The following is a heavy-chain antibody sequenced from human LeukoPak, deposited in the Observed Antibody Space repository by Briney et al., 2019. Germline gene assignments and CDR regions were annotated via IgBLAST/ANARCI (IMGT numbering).Heavy chain of an antibody. J-gene: IGHJ3*02. CDR2: INHSGS. CDR3: ARSPGGRYYGFDI. CDR1: GGSFSGYY. Sequence: SETLSLTCAVYGGSFSGYYWSWIRQPPGKGLEWIGEINHSGSTISVDTSKNQLSLKLRSVTTADTAVYYCARSPGGRYYGFDIWGQGTMVTVSS. V-gene: IGHV4-34*01. D-gene: IGHD1-26*01.